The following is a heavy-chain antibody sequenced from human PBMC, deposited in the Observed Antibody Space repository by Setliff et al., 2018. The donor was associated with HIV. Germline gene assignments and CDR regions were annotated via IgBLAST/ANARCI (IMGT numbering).Heavy chain of an antibody. CDR3: ARVGYNDDSGYPYNWFDP. J-gene: IGHJ5*02. V-gene: IGHV4-59*11. CDR2: AHYSGSN. Sequence: PSETLSLTCTVSGGSIRSRYWSWVRQPPGKGLEWLGHAHYSGSNKNNPSLRSRISMAVDTSKNQVSLKLSSVTAADTAVYYCARVGYNDDSGYPYNWFDPWGQGTLVTVSS. CDR1: GGSIRSRY. D-gene: IGHD3-22*01.